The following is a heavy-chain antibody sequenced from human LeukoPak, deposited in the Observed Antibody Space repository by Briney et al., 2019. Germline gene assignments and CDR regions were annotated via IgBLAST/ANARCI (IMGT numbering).Heavy chain of an antibody. V-gene: IGHV3-66*01. Sequence: GGSLRLSCAASGFTLSDHYMSWVRQAPGKGLEWVSVIYSGGSTYYADSVKGRFTISRDNSKNTLYLQMNSLRAEDTAVYYCARVETKSLAFDYWGQGTLVTVSS. CDR2: IYSGGST. D-gene: IGHD3-3*01. CDR3: ARVETKSLAFDY. CDR1: GFTLSDHY. J-gene: IGHJ4*02.